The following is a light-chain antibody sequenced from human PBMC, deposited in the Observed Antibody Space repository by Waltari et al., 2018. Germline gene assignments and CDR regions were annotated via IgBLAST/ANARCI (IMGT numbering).Light chain of an antibody. Sequence: QSALTQPASVSGSPGQSTTISCTGTSGDVVGFKYVAWYQQHPGKAPKLMIYEVSDRPSGVSNRFSGSKSGNTASLTISGLQAEDEADYYCSSYTSSSPWVFGGGTKLTVL. V-gene: IGLV2-14*01. CDR2: EVS. J-gene: IGLJ3*02. CDR1: SGDVVGFKY. CDR3: SSYTSSSPWV.